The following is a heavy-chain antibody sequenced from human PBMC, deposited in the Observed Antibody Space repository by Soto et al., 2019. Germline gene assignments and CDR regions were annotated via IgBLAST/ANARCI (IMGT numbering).Heavy chain of an antibody. D-gene: IGHD1-26*01. J-gene: IGHJ4*02. CDR3: AKDSGSYYDY. V-gene: IGHV3-23*01. CDR1: GFTFSSYA. Sequence: GGSLRLSCAASGFTFSSYAMNWVRQAPGKGLEWVSVISGSDGSTYYADSVKGRFTISRDNSKNTLYLQMNSLRAEDTAVYYCAKDSGSYYDYWGQGTLVTVSS. CDR2: ISGSDGST.